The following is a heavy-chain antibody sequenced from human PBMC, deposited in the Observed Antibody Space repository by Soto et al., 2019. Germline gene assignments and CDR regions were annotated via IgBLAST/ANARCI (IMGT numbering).Heavy chain of an antibody. D-gene: IGHD3-3*01. Sequence: ASVKVSCKASGYTFTSYGISWVRQAPGQGLEWMGWISTYNGNTNYAQSLQGRVTMTTDTSTNTACMELRSLRSVDTAVYYCARSEWPRVFEYWGQGILVTVSS. CDR1: GYTFTSYG. J-gene: IGHJ4*02. V-gene: IGHV1-18*01. CDR2: ISTYNGNT. CDR3: ARSEWPRVFEY.